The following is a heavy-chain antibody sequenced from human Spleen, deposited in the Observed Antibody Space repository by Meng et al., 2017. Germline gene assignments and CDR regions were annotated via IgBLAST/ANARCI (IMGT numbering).Heavy chain of an antibody. Sequence: LTCAASGFTFSSSEMNWVRQAPGKGLEWVSYTSNSGSTIYYADSVKGRFTISRDNAKKSLCLQLNSLGAEDTAVYYGARDHPTHDYGDYGGGYYYYGMDVWGQGTTVTVSS. CDR1: GFTFSSSE. V-gene: IGHV3-48*03. CDR3: ARDHPTHDYGDYGGGYYYYGMDV. J-gene: IGHJ6*02. D-gene: IGHD4-17*01. CDR2: TSNSGSTI.